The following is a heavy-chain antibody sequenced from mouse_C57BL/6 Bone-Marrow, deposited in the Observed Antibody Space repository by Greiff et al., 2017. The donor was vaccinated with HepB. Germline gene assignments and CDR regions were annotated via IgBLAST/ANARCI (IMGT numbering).Heavy chain of an antibody. CDR3: TLYDYDEGRFDY. J-gene: IGHJ2*01. CDR1: GFNIKDYD. Sequence: VQLQQSGAELVRPGASVKLSCTASGFNIKDYDMHWVKQRPEQGLEWIGRIDPEDGDTEYAPKFQGKATMTADTSSNTAYLQLSSLTSEDTAVYYCTLYDYDEGRFDYWGQGTTLTVSS. V-gene: IGHV14-1*01. D-gene: IGHD2-4*01. CDR2: IDPEDGDT.